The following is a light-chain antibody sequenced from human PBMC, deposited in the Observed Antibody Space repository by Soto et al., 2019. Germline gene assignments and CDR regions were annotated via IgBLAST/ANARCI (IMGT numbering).Light chain of an antibody. CDR2: EAS. CDR1: QSVNSN. J-gene: IGKJ1*01. V-gene: IGKV3-15*01. CDR3: QQYSSLPRT. Sequence: EIVMTQSPATLSVSPGERATLSCRASQSVNSNLAGYQQKPGQAPMLLIYEASSRATGIPARFSGSASGTEFTLTITSLQSEEFAVYYGQQYSSLPRTVGQGTKVEIK.